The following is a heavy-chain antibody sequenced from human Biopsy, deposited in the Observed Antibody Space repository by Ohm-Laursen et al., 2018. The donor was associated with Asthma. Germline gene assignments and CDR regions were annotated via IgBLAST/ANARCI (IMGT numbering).Heavy chain of an antibody. V-gene: IGHV1-69*13. J-gene: IGHJ4*02. CDR3: ARKAGSCISRTCYSLDF. CDR1: GGTFNTYV. CDR2: INSVFGTT. Sequence: SVKVSCKSLGGTFNTYVIGWVRQAPGQGLEWMGGINSVFGTTTYPQKFQDRVTITAADSTSTVYMELSCLRSEDTAVYYCARKAGSCISRTCYSLDFWGQGTLVTVSS. D-gene: IGHD2-2*01.